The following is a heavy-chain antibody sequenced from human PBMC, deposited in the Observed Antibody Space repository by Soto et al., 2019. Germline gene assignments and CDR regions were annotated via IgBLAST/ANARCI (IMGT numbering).Heavy chain of an antibody. CDR3: AKEGGCARGYNYGHTYFDY. D-gene: IGHD5-12*01. CDR1: GFTFGFNA. CDR2: ISAGGVST. Sequence: PGGSLRLSCAATGFTFGFNALSWVRQAPGKGLEWVSSISAGGVSTNYAYSVRGRFTISREKSKNTLYLQMNSLSAEDTAVYYCAKEGGCARGYNYGHTYFDYWGQGTRVTVSS. J-gene: IGHJ4*02. V-gene: IGHV3-23*01.